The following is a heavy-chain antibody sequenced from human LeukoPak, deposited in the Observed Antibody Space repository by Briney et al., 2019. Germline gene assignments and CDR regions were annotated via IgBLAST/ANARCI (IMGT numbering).Heavy chain of an antibody. J-gene: IGHJ4*02. Sequence: GSSVKVSCKASGGTFSSYAISWVRQAPGQGLEWMGGIIPIFGTANYAQKFQGRVTITTDESTSTAYMELSSLRSEDTAVYYCARDAGDGSCLDYWGRGTLVTVSS. CDR3: ARDAGDGSCLDY. CDR1: GGTFSSYA. D-gene: IGHD1-26*01. V-gene: IGHV1-69*05. CDR2: IIPIFGTA.